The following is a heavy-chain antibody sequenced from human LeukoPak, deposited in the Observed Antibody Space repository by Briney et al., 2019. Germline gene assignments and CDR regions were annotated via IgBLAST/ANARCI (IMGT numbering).Heavy chain of an antibody. CDR3: ARGAVFQGNYDY. Sequence: GGSQRLSCAAAGFTFSSSSMNWVRQTPGKGLEWVSSISGESKYIYYADSVTGRFTISRDNAKNSLYLQMSTLRAEDTAVYYCARGAVFQGNYDYWGQGTQVTVSS. CDR1: GFTFSSSS. CDR2: ISGESKYI. J-gene: IGHJ4*02. D-gene: IGHD3-10*01. V-gene: IGHV3-21*01.